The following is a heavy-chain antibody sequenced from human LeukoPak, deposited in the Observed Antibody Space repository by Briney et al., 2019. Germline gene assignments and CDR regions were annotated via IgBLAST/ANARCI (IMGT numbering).Heavy chain of an antibody. CDR3: ARAPYSSGPEEHFDY. V-gene: IGHV6-1*01. Sequence: PSQTLSLTCAISGDSVSSNSAAWNWIRQSPSRGLEWLGRTYYRSKWYNDYAVSVKSRITINPDASKNQFSLQLNSVTPEDTAVYYCARAPYSSGPEEHFDYWGQGTLVTVSS. D-gene: IGHD6-19*01. CDR1: GDSVSSNSAA. J-gene: IGHJ4*02. CDR2: TYYRSKWYN.